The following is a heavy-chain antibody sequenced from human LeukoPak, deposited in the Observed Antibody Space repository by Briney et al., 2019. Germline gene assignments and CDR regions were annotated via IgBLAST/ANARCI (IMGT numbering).Heavy chain of an antibody. D-gene: IGHD3-9*01. CDR1: GFIFRNYA. V-gene: IGHV3-23*01. Sequence: ASLRLCCAASGFIFRNYAMSWVRQAPGKGLEWVSAITGSGDTTYYADSVKGRFTISRDNSKNTLYVEMNTLRAEDTAVYYCAKWGDYDILTGYYVSDFWGQGTLVTVSS. CDR3: AKWGDYDILTGYYVSDF. CDR2: ITGSGDTT. J-gene: IGHJ4*02.